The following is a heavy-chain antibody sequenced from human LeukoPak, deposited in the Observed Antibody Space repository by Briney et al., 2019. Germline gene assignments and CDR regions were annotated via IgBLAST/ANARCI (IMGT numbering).Heavy chain of an antibody. CDR1: GGSISSYY. Sequence: SETLSLTCTVSGGSISSYYWSWIRRPPGKGLEWIGYIYYSGSTNYNPSLKSRVTISVDTSKNQFSLKLSSVTAADTAVYYCARQVVPAAIRNWGQGTLVTVSS. V-gene: IGHV4-59*08. CDR2: IYYSGST. CDR3: ARQVVPAAIRN. J-gene: IGHJ4*02. D-gene: IGHD2-2*01.